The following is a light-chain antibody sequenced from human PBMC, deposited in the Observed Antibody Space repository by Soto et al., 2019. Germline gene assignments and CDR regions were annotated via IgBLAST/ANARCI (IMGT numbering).Light chain of an antibody. J-gene: IGLJ2*01. CDR2: SDD. V-gene: IGLV1-44*01. CDR3: AAWDDTLNGLV. CDR1: GSSIGSNT. Sequence: QSALTQPPSASGTPGQRVTISCSGSGSSIGSNTVNWYQQLPGTAPKLLIYSDDQRPSGVPDRFSGSKSGASASLAISGLQSEDEADYSCAAWDDTLNGLVFGGGTKLTVL.